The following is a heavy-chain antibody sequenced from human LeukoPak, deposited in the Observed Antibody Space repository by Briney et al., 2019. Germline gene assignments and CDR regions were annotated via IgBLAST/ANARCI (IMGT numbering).Heavy chain of an antibody. CDR1: GFTFNTYA. D-gene: IGHD6-19*01. Sequence: GGSLRLSCAASGFTFNTYALHWVRQAPGKGLEWVAVVSYDGGSKYYADSVKGRFTISRDNSKNTVDLQMYSLRAEDSAVYYCARSLGSGWIHLVEYWGQGTLVTVS. CDR2: VSYDGGSK. V-gene: IGHV3-30*03. CDR3: ARSLGSGWIHLVEY. J-gene: IGHJ4*02.